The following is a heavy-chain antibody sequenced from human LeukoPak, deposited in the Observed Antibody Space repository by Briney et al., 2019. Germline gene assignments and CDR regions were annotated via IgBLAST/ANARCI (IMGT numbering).Heavy chain of an antibody. CDR1: GFAFSSYA. D-gene: IGHD3-22*01. CDR2: ISGSGGST. J-gene: IGHJ3*02. V-gene: IGHV3-23*01. Sequence: GGSLRLSCAASGFAFSSYAMSWVRQAPGKGLEWVSAISGSGGSTYYADSVKGRFTISRDNSKNTLYLQMNSLRAEDTAVYYCAKDPPYYYDSSGLSRPHAFDIWGQGTMVTVSS. CDR3: AKDPPYYYDSSGLSRPHAFDI.